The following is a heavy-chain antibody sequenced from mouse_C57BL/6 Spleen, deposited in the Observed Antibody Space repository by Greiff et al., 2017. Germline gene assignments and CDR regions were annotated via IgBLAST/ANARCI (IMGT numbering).Heavy chain of an antibody. CDR3: AYGNYAMDY. Sequence: LQASGAVLVKPGASVKLSCKASGYAFSRYWMNWVTQRPGKGLEWIGQIYPGDGDTNYNGKLKGKATLTADKYSSTAYMQLSSLTAEDSAVYFCAYGNYAMDYWGQGTSVTGSS. J-gene: IGHJ4*01. D-gene: IGHD2-1*01. V-gene: IGHV1-80*01. CDR2: IYPGDGDT. CDR1: GYAFSRYW.